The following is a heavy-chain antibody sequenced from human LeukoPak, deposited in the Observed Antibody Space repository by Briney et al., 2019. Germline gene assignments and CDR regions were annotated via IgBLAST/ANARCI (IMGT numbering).Heavy chain of an antibody. J-gene: IGHJ6*03. D-gene: IGHD6-13*01. CDR2: IGSAI. CDR1: GFTFSSYW. V-gene: IGHV3-48*01. CDR3: AKDESLSSSWYTIYYYYYMDV. Sequence: GGSLRLSCAASGFTFSSYWMSWVRQAPGKVLEWISYIGSAIYYADSVKGRFTISRDNAKNSLYLQMNSLRAEDTAVYYCAKDESLSSSWYTIYYYYYMDVWGKGTTVTVSS.